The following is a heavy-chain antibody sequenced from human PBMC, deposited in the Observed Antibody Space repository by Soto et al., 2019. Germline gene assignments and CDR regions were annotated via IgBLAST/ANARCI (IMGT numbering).Heavy chain of an antibody. D-gene: IGHD3-10*01. Sequence: QLLQSGGCLVQPAGSLTLSCAASGFTFGTTDMSWVRQAPGEGLEWVSTIDGSGGITYYADSVKGRFTISRDNSRNTVYLQMNSMRGDDTALYYCVKNSGWFNTWGQGALVTVSS. CDR2: IDGSGGIT. J-gene: IGHJ5*02. CDR3: VKNSGWFNT. V-gene: IGHV3-23*01. CDR1: GFTFGTTD.